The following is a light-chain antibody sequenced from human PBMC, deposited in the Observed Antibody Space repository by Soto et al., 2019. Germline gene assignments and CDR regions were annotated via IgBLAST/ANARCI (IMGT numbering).Light chain of an antibody. J-gene: IGKJ1*01. CDR1: QSISSW. V-gene: IGKV1-5*01. CDR3: QQYTENSGT. CDR2: DAS. Sequence: DIQMTQSPFTLSASVGDRVTITCRASQSISSWLAWYQQKPGKAPKLLIYDASSLESGVPSRFSGSESGTEFTLTISSLQPDDIATYYCQQYTENSGTFGQGTKVDIK.